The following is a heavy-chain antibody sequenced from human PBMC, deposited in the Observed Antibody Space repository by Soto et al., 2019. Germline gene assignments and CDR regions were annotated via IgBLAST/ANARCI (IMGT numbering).Heavy chain of an antibody. D-gene: IGHD4-17*01. CDR2: SNRDGTTI. J-gene: IGHJ6*02. Sequence: QVQLVESGGGLVKPGGSLRLSCGASGFTFSDYFMAWVRQVPGKGLEWVSYSNRDGTTIYYADSVKGRFTISRENARNSLSLQMNSLRAEDTAVYYCARPNGASMDYYHGMDVWGQGTTVTVSS. V-gene: IGHV3-11*01. CDR1: GFTFSDYF. CDR3: ARPNGASMDYYHGMDV.